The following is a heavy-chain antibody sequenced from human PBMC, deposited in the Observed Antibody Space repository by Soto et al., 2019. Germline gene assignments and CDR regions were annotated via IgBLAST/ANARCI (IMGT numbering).Heavy chain of an antibody. Sequence: QVQLVESGGGVVQPGRSLRLSCAASGFTFSSYGMHWVRQAPGKGLEWVAVISYDGSNKYYADSVKGRFTISRDNSKKTLYLLTNSLLAEHTPVYYCAKDTWDCSGVSCSLIDYWGQGTLVTVSS. D-gene: IGHD2-15*01. V-gene: IGHV3-30*18. J-gene: IGHJ4*02. CDR2: ISYDGSNK. CDR3: AKDTWDCSGVSCSLIDY. CDR1: GFTFSSYG.